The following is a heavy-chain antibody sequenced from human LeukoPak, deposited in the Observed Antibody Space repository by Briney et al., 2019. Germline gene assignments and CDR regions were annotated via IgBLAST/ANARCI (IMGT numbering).Heavy chain of an antibody. D-gene: IGHD4-17*01. J-gene: IGHJ4*02. Sequence: GGSLRLSCAASGFTLSSYGMSWVRQAPGKGLEWVSAISGSGDRTYYADSVKGRFTISRDNSKNTLYLQMNSLRAEDTAIYYCAKDVDYGDYVVYWGQGTLVTVSS. CDR2: ISGSGDRT. CDR1: GFTLSSYG. V-gene: IGHV3-23*01. CDR3: AKDVDYGDYVVY.